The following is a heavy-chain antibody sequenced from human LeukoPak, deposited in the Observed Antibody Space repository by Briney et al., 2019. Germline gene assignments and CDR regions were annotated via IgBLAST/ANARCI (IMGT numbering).Heavy chain of an antibody. D-gene: IGHD5-18*01. CDR2: SSSSGCTV. CDR1: GFTFSHYY. CDR3: ARRTAPDY. J-gene: IGHJ4*02. V-gene: IGHV3-11*01. Sequence: GCSLRLSCAASGFTFSHYYLSWIRQAPGKGLEGLSHSSSSGCTVYHADSVKGRFTISRDNAKNPLYLQMNSLRAEDTAVYYCARRTAPDYWGQGTLVTVSS.